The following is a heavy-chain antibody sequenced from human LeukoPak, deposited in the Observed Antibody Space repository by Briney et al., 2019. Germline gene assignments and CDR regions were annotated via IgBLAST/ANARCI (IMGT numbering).Heavy chain of an antibody. CDR3: ARPGYSSSWYGY. J-gene: IGHJ4*02. CDR1: GGTFSSYA. Sequence: ASVKVSCKASGGTFSSYAISWVRQAPGQGLEWMGIINPSGGSTSYAQKFQGRVTMTRDTSTSTVYMELSSLRSEDTAVYYCARPGYSSSWYGYWGQGTLVTVSS. V-gene: IGHV1-46*01. D-gene: IGHD6-13*01. CDR2: INPSGGST.